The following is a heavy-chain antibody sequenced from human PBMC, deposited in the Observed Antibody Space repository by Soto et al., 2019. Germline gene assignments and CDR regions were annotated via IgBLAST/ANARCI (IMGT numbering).Heavy chain of an antibody. CDR1: GFTFSSYA. Sequence: EVQLLESGGGLVQPGGSLRLSCAASGFTFSSYAMSWVRQAPGKGLERVSAISGSGGSTYYAGSVKGRLTISRDNSENTLYLQMNSLRAEDTAVYYCAKKGPYGSGRYYYYYGMDVWGQGTTVTVSS. D-gene: IGHD3-10*01. CDR2: ISGSGGST. V-gene: IGHV3-23*01. CDR3: AKKGPYGSGRYYYYYGMDV. J-gene: IGHJ6*02.